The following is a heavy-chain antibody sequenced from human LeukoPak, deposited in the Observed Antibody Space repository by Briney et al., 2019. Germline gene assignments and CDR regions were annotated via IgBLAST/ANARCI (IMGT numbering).Heavy chain of an antibody. CDR2: IYYSGST. V-gene: IGHV4-59*01. D-gene: IGHD6-19*01. CDR3: ARDIGSGWHRGYFDY. Sequence: YIYYSGSTNYNPSLKSRVTISVDTSKNQFSLKLSSVTAADTAVYYCARDIGSGWHRGYFDYWGQGTLVTVSS. J-gene: IGHJ4*02.